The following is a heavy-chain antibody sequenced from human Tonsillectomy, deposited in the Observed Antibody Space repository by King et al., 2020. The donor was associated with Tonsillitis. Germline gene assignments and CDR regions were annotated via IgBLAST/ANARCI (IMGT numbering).Heavy chain of an antibody. CDR2: IGPKFGYT. CDR3: RVGVDAFDM. Sequence: QLVQSGAEVKKPGASVKVSCKASGYSFTGYGISWVRQAPGQGLEWIGWIGPKFGYTNYAQNLQGRVTMTTDTSTSTAYMELRSLRSDDTAVYYCRVGVDAFDMWGQGTMITVSS. V-gene: IGHV1-18*01. D-gene: IGHD1-26*01. J-gene: IGHJ3*02. CDR1: GYSFTGYG.